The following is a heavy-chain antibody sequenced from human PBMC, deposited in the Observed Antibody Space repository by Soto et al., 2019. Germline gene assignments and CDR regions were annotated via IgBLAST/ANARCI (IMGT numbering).Heavy chain of an antibody. CDR1: GFSLSTSGMC. Sequence: GPTLVNPTQTPTLTCTFSGFSLSTSGMCVSWNRQPPGKALAWLALIDWDDDKHYSTSLKTRLTISKDTSKNQVVLTMTNMDPVDTATYYCARERSGWYGTSDYYYYGMDVWGQGTTVTVSS. D-gene: IGHD6-19*01. J-gene: IGHJ6*02. CDR3: ARERSGWYGTSDYYYYGMDV. CDR2: IDWDDDK. V-gene: IGHV2-70*01.